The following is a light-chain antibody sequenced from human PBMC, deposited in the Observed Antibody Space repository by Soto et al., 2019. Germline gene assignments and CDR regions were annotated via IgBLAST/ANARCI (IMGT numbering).Light chain of an antibody. CDR2: DVS. CDR1: RSDVGGYNY. V-gene: IGLV2-14*03. J-gene: IGLJ1*01. Sequence: QSALTQPASVSGSPGQSITISCTGTRSDVGGYNYVSWYQQHPGKAPELMIYDVSNRPSGVSNRFSGSKSGNTASLTISGLQAEDEADYYCSSYTSSSTLEVFGTGTKLTVL. CDR3: SSYTSSSTLEV.